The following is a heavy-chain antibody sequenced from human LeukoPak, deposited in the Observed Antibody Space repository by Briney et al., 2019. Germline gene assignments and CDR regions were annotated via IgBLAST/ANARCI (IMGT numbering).Heavy chain of an antibody. CDR3: ARDPSGGTTEGWFDP. Sequence: GGSLRLSCAASGFTFSNYGMHWVRQAPGKGLEWVAVIWYDGNNKYYADSVKGRLTISRDNSKNTLYLQMNSLRAEDTAVYYCARDPSGGTTEGWFDPWGQGTLVTVSS. D-gene: IGHD1-7*01. CDR2: IWYDGNNK. V-gene: IGHV3-33*01. J-gene: IGHJ5*02. CDR1: GFTFSNYG.